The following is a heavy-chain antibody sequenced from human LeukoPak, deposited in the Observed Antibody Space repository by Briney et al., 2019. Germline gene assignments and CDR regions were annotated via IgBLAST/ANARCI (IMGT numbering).Heavy chain of an antibody. Sequence: SETLSLTCIVSGGSISNYHWSWIRQPPGKGLEWIGYVSYTGSTNCNPSLKSRVTMSVDTSKNQFSLKLSSVTAADTAVYYCARAKWAAAGFDYWGQGTLVTVSS. D-gene: IGHD6-13*01. CDR1: GGSISNYH. CDR2: VSYTGST. V-gene: IGHV4-59*12. CDR3: ARAKWAAAGFDY. J-gene: IGHJ4*02.